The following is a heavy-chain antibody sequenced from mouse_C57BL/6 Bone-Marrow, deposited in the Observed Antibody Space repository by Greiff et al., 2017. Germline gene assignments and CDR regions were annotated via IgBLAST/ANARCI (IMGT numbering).Heavy chain of an antibody. CDR2: ICPGSGST. J-gene: IGHJ1*03. CDR3: ARYDYYGSSPWDFDD. D-gene: IGHD1-1*01. CDR1: GYKFTGYW. Sequence: VQLQQSGAELMKPGASVKLSCKASGYKFTGYWIEWVKQRHGHGLEWIGEICPGSGSTNYNEKFKGKVTFTADKSSNTVYMQLSSLTTEGSAIYYCARYDYYGSSPWDFDDWGKGTTVTVSS. V-gene: IGHV1-9*01.